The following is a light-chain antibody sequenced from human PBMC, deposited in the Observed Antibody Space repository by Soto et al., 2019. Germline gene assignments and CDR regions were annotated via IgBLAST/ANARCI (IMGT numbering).Light chain of an antibody. J-gene: IGKJ4*01. CDR2: AAS. Sequence: DIQMTQSPSSLSASVGDRVTITCRASQDISVWLGWYQLKPEQAPKSLIYAASTLQSGVPSRFSGSGSGTHFTLTITSLQPEDFATYYCQQYTTYPSTFGGGTKVEIK. CDR1: QDISVW. V-gene: IGKV1D-16*01. CDR3: QQYTTYPST.